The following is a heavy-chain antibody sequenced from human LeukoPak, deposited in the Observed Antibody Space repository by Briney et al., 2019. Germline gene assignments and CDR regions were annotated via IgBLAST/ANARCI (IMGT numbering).Heavy chain of an antibody. CDR2: IGTAGDT. V-gene: IGHV3-13*01. CDR3: ARGSGDSGYDLYYFDH. CDR1: GFTFSSYD. Sequence: GGSLRLSCAASGFTFSSYDMHWVRQATGKGLEWVSAIGTAGDTYYPGSVKGRFTISRENAKNSLYLQMNSLRAGDTAVYYCARGSGDSGYDLYYFDHWGQGTLVTVSS. J-gene: IGHJ4*02. D-gene: IGHD5-12*01.